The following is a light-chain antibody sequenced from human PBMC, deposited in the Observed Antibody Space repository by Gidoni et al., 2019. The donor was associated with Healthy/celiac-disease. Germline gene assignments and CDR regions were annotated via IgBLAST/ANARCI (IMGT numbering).Light chain of an antibody. J-gene: IGLJ1*01. V-gene: IGLV2-14*01. CDR2: EVS. Sequence: QSALTQPPSVSGSPGQSITISCTGPSSDVGGYNYVSWYQQHPGKAPKPMIYEVSNRPSGVPDRFSGSKSGNTASLTISGLQAEDEAEYYCSSYTSSSTYYVFGTGTKVTVL. CDR1: SSDVGGYNY. CDR3: SSYTSSSTYYV.